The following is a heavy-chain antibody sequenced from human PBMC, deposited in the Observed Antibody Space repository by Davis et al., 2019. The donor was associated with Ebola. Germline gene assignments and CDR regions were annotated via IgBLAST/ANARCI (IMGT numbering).Heavy chain of an antibody. D-gene: IGHD6-13*01. J-gene: IGHJ5*02. CDR2: IYYSGST. CDR1: GHSITNDQ. CDR3: ARDSKYSSSWYRGWFDP. Sequence: SETLSLTCAVSGHSITNDQWWSWVRQSPGKGLEWIGYIYYSGSTNYNPSLKSRVTISVDTSKNQFSLKLSSVTAADTAVYYCARDSKYSSSWYRGWFDPWGQGTLVTVSS. V-gene: IGHV4-59*01.